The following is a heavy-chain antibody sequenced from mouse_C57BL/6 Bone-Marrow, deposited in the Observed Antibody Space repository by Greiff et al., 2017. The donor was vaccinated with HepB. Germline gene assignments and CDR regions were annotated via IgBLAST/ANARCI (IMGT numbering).Heavy chain of an antibody. CDR2: ISNGGGST. J-gene: IGHJ4*01. V-gene: IGHV5-12*01. Sequence: EVQWVESGGGLVQPGGSLKLSCAASGFTFSDYYMYWVRQTPEKRLEWVAYISNGGGSTYYPDTVKGRFTISRDNAKNTLYLQMSRLKSEDTAMYYCARDDYYAMDYWGQGTSVTVSS. CDR3: ARDDYYAMDY. CDR1: GFTFSDYY.